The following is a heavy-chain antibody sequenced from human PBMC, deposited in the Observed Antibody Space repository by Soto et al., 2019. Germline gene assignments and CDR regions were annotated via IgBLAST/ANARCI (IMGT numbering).Heavy chain of an antibody. V-gene: IGHV3-23*01. J-gene: IGHJ4*02. CDR1: GFTFSSYA. D-gene: IGHD3-22*01. Sequence: GGSLRLSCAASGFTFSSYAVSWVRQAPGKGPEWISSISGSGSTIYYADSVKGRFTISRDNSKNTLYLQVSSLRAEDTAVYYCAKVFYYYDSSGYYYFDYWGQGTLVTVSS. CDR2: ISGSGSTI. CDR3: AKVFYYYDSSGYYYFDY.